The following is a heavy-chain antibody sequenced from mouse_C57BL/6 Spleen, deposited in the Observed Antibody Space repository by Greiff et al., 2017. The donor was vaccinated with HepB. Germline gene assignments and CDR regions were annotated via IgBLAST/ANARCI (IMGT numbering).Heavy chain of an antibody. Sequence: EVKLQESGGDLVKPGGPLKLSCAASGFTFSSYGMSWVRQTPDKRLEWVATISSGGSYTYYPDSVKGRFTISRDNAKNTLYLQMSSLKSEDTAMYYCARQGDYYGSSPYYAMDYWGQGTSVTVSS. CDR2: ISSGGSYT. CDR1: GFTFSSYG. CDR3: ARQGDYYGSSPYYAMDY. D-gene: IGHD1-1*01. J-gene: IGHJ4*01. V-gene: IGHV5-6*01.